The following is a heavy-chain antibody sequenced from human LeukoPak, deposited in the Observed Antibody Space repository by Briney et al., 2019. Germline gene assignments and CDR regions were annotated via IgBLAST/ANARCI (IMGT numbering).Heavy chain of an antibody. CDR1: GFTFSDYS. V-gene: IGHV3-48*02. CDR3: SRRFDC. J-gene: IGHJ4*02. Sequence: GESLRLSCAASGFTFSDYSMNWVRQAPGKGLEWVSYIDGSGDTIYYADSVKGRFAISRDNAKNSLDLQMNSLRDEDTAVYYCSRRFDCWGQGTLVTVSS. CDR2: IDGSGDTI.